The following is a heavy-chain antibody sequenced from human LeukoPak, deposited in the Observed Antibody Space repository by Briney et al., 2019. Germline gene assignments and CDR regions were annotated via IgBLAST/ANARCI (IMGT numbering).Heavy chain of an antibody. D-gene: IGHD3-10*01. J-gene: IGHJ2*01. CDR1: GGSISSYY. Sequence: SETLSLTCTVSGGSISSYYWSWIRQPPGKGLEWIGYIYYSGSTNYNPSLKSRVTISVDTSKNQFSLKLSSVTAADTAVYYCARDRITMVRGVIRDWYFDLWGRGTLVTVSS. CDR2: IYYSGST. CDR3: ARDRITMVRGVIRDWYFDL. V-gene: IGHV4-59*01.